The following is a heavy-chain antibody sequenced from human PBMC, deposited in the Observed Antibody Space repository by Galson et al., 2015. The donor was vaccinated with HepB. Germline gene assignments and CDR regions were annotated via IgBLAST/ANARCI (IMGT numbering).Heavy chain of an antibody. Sequence: SLRLSCAASGFTFSNAWMNWVRQAPGKGLEWVGRIKSKTDGGTTDYAAPVKGRFTISSDDSKNTLYLQMNSLKTEDTAVYYCTTFNRASRYAFDIWGQGTMVTVSS. J-gene: IGHJ3*02. D-gene: IGHD1-14*01. CDR3: TTFNRASRYAFDI. CDR1: GFTFSNAW. V-gene: IGHV3-15*07. CDR2: IKSKTDGGTT.